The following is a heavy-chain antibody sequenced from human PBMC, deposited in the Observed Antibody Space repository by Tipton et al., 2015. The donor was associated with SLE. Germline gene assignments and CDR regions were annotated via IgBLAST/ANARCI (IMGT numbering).Heavy chain of an antibody. J-gene: IGHJ3*01. CDR1: GFTFSSYA. CDR3: ANPLPGVLDAFDL. CDR2: ISGSGGST. V-gene: IGHV3-23*01. D-gene: IGHD3-10*01. Sequence: SLRLSCAASGFTFSSYAMSWVRQAPGKGLEWVSAISGSGGSTYYADSLKGRFTISRDNSKNTLYLQMNSLRAEDKAVYYCANPLPGVLDAFDLWGQGPMVTVSS.